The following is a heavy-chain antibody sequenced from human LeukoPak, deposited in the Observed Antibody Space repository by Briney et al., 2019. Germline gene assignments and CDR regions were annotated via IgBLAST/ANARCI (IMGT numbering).Heavy chain of an antibody. Sequence: GASVKVSCKASGYTFTSYGISWVRQAPGQGLEWMGRISAYNGNTNYAQKLQGRVTMTTDTSTSTAYMELRSLRSDDTAVYYCARSNVLLWFGELFAPYYFDYWGQGTLVTVSS. CDR3: ARSNVLLWFGELFAPYYFDY. V-gene: IGHV1-18*01. D-gene: IGHD3-10*01. J-gene: IGHJ4*02. CDR1: GYTFTSYG. CDR2: ISAYNGNT.